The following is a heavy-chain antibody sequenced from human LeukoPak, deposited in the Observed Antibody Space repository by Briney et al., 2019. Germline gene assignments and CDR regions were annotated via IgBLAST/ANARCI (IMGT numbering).Heavy chain of an antibody. Sequence: PGGSLRLSCAASGFTFDDYAMHWVRQAPGKGLEWVSGISWNSGSIGYADSVKGRFTISRDNAKNSLYLQMNSLRAEDMALYYCAKGRCSSTSCYPDYWGQGTLVTVSS. CDR1: GFTFDDYA. V-gene: IGHV3-9*03. D-gene: IGHD2-2*01. CDR3: AKGRCSSTSCYPDY. CDR2: ISWNSGSI. J-gene: IGHJ4*02.